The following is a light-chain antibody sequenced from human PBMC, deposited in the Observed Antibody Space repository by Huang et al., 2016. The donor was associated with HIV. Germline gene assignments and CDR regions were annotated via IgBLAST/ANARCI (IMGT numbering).Light chain of an antibody. J-gene: IGKJ2*01. CDR1: QSVRNND. CDR3: QQYSTSSYT. V-gene: IGKV3D-20*01. Sequence: IVLTQSQATLSLSPGERATITCGPSQSVRNNDLPWYQQKPGLAPMLLIYDALVRATGIPDRFSGSGSGTDFTLTISRLEPEDFAMYYCQQYSTSSYTFGQGTKVDI. CDR2: DAL.